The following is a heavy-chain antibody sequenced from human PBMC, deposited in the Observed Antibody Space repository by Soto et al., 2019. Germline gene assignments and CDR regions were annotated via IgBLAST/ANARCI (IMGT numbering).Heavy chain of an antibody. D-gene: IGHD1-26*01. J-gene: IGHJ5*01. CDR3: VRLIGNSWLDF. CDR1: GDSVSSISVT. CDR2: TYYRSKWYN. Sequence: SQTLSLTCAISGDSVSSISVTWNWIRQSPSRGLEWLGRTYYRSKWYNDYAESVKSRITINPDTSKNQFSLHLNSVTPEDTAVYYCVRLIGNSWLDFWGQGTLVTVSS. V-gene: IGHV6-1*01.